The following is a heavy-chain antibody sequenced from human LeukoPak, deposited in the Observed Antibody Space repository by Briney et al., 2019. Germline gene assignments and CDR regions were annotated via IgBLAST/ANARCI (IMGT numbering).Heavy chain of an antibody. J-gene: IGHJ3*02. CDR3: ARGLVGARRAYAFDI. Sequence: GGSLRLSCAASGFTFSSYSMNWVRQAPGKGLEWVSSISSSSSYIYYADSVKGRFTISRDNAKNSLYLQMNSLRAEDTAVYYCARGLVGARRAYAFDIWGQGTMVTVSS. V-gene: IGHV3-21*01. CDR1: GFTFSSYS. CDR2: ISSSSSYI. D-gene: IGHD1-26*01.